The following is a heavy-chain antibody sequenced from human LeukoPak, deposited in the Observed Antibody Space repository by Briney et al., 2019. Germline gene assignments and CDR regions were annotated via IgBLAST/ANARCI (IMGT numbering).Heavy chain of an antibody. CDR3: ARSRPTYYYDSSGTNFDY. Sequence: PSETLSLTCTVSGGSISSYYWSWIRQPPGKGLEWIGYIYYSGSTNYNPSLKSRVTISVDTSKNQFSLKLSSVTAADTAVYYCARSRPTYYYDSSGTNFDYWGQGTLVTV. J-gene: IGHJ4*02. CDR1: GGSISSYY. V-gene: IGHV4-59*08. D-gene: IGHD3-22*01. CDR2: IYYSGST.